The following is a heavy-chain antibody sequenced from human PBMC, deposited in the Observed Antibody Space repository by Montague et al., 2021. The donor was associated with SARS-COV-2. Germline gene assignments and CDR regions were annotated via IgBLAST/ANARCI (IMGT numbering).Heavy chain of an antibody. CDR2: NYHDGST. Sequence: SETLSLTCTVSGDSVNNNKNYWGWIRQPPGKGLEWIGSNYHDGSTYYNPSLWSRITMSVDTAKNQFSLRLTSVTAADTAVYYCAHRGGLGAIWGQGNLVTVSS. D-gene: IGHD3-10*01. V-gene: IGHV4-39*01. J-gene: IGHJ1*01. CDR1: GDSVNNNKNY. CDR3: AHRGGLGAI.